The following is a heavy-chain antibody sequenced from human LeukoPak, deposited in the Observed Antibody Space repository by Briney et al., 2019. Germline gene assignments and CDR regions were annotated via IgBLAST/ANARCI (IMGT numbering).Heavy chain of an antibody. V-gene: IGHV3-74*01. J-gene: IGHJ6*03. CDR2: INSDGSST. CDR3: AKDMGQYDFWSGQNYYYYMDV. CDR1: GFTFSSYW. D-gene: IGHD3-3*01. Sequence: PGGSLRLSCAASGFTFSSYWMHWVRQAPGKGLVWVSRINSDGSSTSYADSVKGRFTISRDNSKNTLYLQMNSLRAEDTAVYYCAKDMGQYDFWSGQNYYYYMDVWGKGTTVTVSS.